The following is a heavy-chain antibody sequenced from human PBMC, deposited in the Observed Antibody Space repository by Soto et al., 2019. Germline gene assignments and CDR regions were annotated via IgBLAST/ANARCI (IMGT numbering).Heavy chain of an antibody. V-gene: IGHV3-48*01. CDR1: GFTFSSYS. CDR3: ARHPERIAQIGWFDP. CDR2: ISSSSSTI. J-gene: IGHJ5*02. D-gene: IGHD6-13*01. Sequence: EVQLVECGGGLVQPGGSLRLSCAASGFTFSSYSMNWVRQAPGKGLEWVSYISSSSSTIDYADSEKCRFTISRDNAKNSLYLQMNSLRAEDTAVYYCARHPERIAQIGWFDPWGQGTLVTVSS.